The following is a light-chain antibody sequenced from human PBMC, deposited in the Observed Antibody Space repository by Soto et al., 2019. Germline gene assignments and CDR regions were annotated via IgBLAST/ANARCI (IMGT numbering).Light chain of an antibody. Sequence: EILLTQSPGTLSLSPGERATLSCRASQSVSSSYLSWYQLKPGQAPRLLIYGASSRATGIPDRFSGSGSGTDFTLTISRLEPEDFAVYYCQQYGYSFRAFGQGTKVEIK. J-gene: IGKJ1*01. CDR3: QQYGYSFRA. V-gene: IGKV3-20*01. CDR2: GAS. CDR1: QSVSSSY.